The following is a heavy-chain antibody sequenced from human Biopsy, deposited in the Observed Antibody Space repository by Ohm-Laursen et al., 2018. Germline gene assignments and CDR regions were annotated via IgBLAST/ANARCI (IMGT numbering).Heavy chain of an antibody. CDR1: TGTLDSYG. D-gene: IGHD2-15*01. CDR2: IIPILRTT. J-gene: IGHJ4*02. V-gene: IGHV1-69*04. CDR3: AREAIGYQLPCDG. Sequence: ASVKVSCKASTGTLDSYGVTWGRQAPGQGLEWMGRIIPILRTTTYAPKFQGRVTFTADKSSSTAYLELRSLTSEDTAMFYCAREAIGYQLPCDGWGQGTLVTVSS.